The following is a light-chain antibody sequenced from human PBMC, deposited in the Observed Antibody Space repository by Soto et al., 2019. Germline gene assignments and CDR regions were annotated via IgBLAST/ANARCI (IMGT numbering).Light chain of an antibody. Sequence: QSVLTQPPSASGTPGQRVTISCSRSSSNIGSNTVNWYQQLPGTAPKLLIYSNNQWPSGVPDRFSGSKSGTSASLAISGLQSEDEADYYCAAWDDSLNGWVFGGGTKLTVL. V-gene: IGLV1-44*01. CDR1: SSNIGSNT. CDR2: SNN. CDR3: AAWDDSLNGWV. J-gene: IGLJ3*02.